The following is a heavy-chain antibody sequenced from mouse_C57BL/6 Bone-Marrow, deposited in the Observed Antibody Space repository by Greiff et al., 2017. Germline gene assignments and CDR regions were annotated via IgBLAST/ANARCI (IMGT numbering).Heavy chain of an antibody. CDR2: IDPETGGT. V-gene: IGHV1-15*01. CDR1: GYTFTDYE. Sequence: QVQLQQSGAELVRPGASVTLSCKASGYTFTDYEMHWVKQTPVHGLEWIGAIDPETGGTAYNQKFKGKAILTADKSSSTAYMERRSLTSEDSAVYYCTRDGTYGYFDVWGTGTTVTVSS. D-gene: IGHD2-1*01. J-gene: IGHJ1*03. CDR3: TRDGTYGYFDV.